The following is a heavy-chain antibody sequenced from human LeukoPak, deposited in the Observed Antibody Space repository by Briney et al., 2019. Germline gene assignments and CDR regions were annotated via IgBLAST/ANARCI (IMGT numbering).Heavy chain of an antibody. CDR2: IIPIFGTA. V-gene: IGHV1-69*05. CDR3: ARDRYSSSWTSPFDP. Sequence: ASVKVSCKASGGTLSSYAISWVRQAPGQGLEWMGRIIPIFGTANCAQKFQGRVTITTDESTSTAYMELSSLRSEDTAVYYCARDRYSSSWTSPFDPWGQGTLVTVSS. J-gene: IGHJ5*02. CDR1: GGTLSSYA. D-gene: IGHD6-13*01.